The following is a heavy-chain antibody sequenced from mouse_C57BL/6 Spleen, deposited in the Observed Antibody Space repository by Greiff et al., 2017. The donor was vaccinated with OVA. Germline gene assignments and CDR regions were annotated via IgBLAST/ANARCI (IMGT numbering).Heavy chain of an antibody. CDR2: IDPSDSYT. D-gene: IGHD5-1*01. CDR3: ARKSTRRGYFDY. J-gene: IGHJ2*01. Sequence: QVQLQQPGAELVKPGASVKLSCKASGYTFTSYWMQWVKQRPGQGLEWIGEIDPSDSYTNSNQKFKGKATLTVDTSSSTAYMQLSSLTSEDSAVYYCARKSTRRGYFDYWGQGTTLTVSS. V-gene: IGHV1-50*01. CDR1: GYTFTSYW.